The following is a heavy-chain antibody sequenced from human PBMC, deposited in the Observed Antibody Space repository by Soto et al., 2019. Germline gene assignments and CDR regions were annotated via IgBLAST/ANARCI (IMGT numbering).Heavy chain of an antibody. Sequence: GGSLRLSCAASGCTFSSYAMSWVRQAPGKGLEWVSAISGSGGSTYYADSVKGRFTISRDNSKNTLYLQMNSLRAEDTAVYYCAKDLFSQSGYDLGYYYYYMDVWGKGTTVTVSS. CDR3: AKDLFSQSGYDLGYYYYYMDV. D-gene: IGHD5-12*01. J-gene: IGHJ6*03. CDR1: GCTFSSYA. CDR2: ISGSGGST. V-gene: IGHV3-23*01.